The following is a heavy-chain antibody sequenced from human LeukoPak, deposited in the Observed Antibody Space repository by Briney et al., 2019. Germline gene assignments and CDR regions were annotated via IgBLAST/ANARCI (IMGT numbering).Heavy chain of an antibody. CDR2: ISRDGGST. D-gene: IGHD2-8*02. CDR1: GFTFSTYA. V-gene: IGHV3-64*01. CDR3: ARAPPVELAIEPGFDY. Sequence: GGSLRLFCAVSGFTFSTYAMHWVRQAPGEGPEYVSGISRDGGSTYYANSVKGRFTISRDNSKNTLYLQMGSLRGEDMAVYYCARAPPVELAIEPGFDYWGEGSLVTVSS. J-gene: IGHJ4*02.